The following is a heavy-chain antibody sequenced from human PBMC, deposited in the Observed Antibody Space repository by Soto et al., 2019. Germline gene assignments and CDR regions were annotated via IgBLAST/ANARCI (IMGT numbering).Heavy chain of an antibody. CDR1: RFSFSSYW. CDR2: INTDGSST. D-gene: IGHD3-9*01. V-gene: IGHV3-74*01. J-gene: IGHJ3*01. CDR3: ARSPGGYYID. Sequence: EVQLVESGGGLVQPGGSLRLSCADSRFSFSSYWMHWVRQGPGKGLVWVSRINTDGSSTNYADSVKGRFTISRDNAKNTVYLQMNSLRAEDTAVYYCARSPGGYYIDWGQGTMFTVSS.